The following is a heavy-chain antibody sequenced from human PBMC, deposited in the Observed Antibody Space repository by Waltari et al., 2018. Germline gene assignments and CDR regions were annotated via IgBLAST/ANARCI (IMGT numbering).Heavy chain of an antibody. D-gene: IGHD1-1*01. CDR3: ARDRDWNLDY. V-gene: IGHV1-18*01. J-gene: IGHJ4*02. CDR1: GYPFTSYG. CDR2: ISTKKGNT. Sequence: QVVQSGAEVKRPGASVILSCKPFGYPFTSYGISWVRQAPGQGLEWMGWISTKKGNTKYAQKFQGRVTMTTDTSTSTAYMELRSLRSDDTAVYYCARDRDWNLDYWGQGTLVTVSS.